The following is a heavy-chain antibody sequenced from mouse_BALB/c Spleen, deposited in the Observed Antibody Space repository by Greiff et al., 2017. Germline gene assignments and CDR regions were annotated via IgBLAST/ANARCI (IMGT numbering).Heavy chain of an antibody. J-gene: IGHJ4*01. CDR3: TRRYGYYAMDY. D-gene: IGHD1-1*02. CDR1: GYTFTDYE. CDR2: IDPETGGT. Sequence: VQLQESGAELVRPGASVTLSCKASGYTFTDYEMHWVKQTPVHGLEWIGAIDPETGGTAYNQKFKGKATLTADKSSSTAYMELRSLTSEDSAVDYCTRRYGYYAMDYWGQGTSVTVSS. V-gene: IGHV1-15*01.